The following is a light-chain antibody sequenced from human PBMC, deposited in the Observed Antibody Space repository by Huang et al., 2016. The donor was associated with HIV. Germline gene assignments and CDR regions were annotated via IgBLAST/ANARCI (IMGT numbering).Light chain of an antibody. V-gene: IGKV1-5*03. CDR2: KES. CDR3: QQYNSYPWT. Sequence: DIQMTQSPSTLSTSIGDGVIITCRASQSIRSRLAWYQQKPGKAPKVLYYKESTLESGVPSRFSGSGSGTEFTLTISSLQPDDFATYYCQQYNSYPWTFGQGTKVEI. CDR1: QSIRSR. J-gene: IGKJ1*01.